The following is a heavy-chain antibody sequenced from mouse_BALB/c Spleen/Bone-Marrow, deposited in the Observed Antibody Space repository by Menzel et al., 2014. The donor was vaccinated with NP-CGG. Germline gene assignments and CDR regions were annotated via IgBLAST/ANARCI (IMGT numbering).Heavy chain of an antibody. V-gene: IGHV1-4*01. CDR1: SYTFTTYT. CDR2: INPSSGYT. CDR3: AKRDIYYGYDGNAMDY. D-gene: IGHD2-2*01. J-gene: IGHJ4*01. Sequence: VKLQESGAELARPGASVKMSCKASSYTFTTYTMHWVKQRPGQGLEWIGYINPSSGYTNYNQKFKDKATLTADKSSSTAYMQLSSLTSEDSAVYFCAKRDIYYGYDGNAMDYWGQGTSVTVSS.